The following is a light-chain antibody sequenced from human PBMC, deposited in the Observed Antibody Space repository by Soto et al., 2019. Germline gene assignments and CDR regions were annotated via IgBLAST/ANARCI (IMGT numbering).Light chain of an antibody. CDR1: SSDVGNYNL. CDR3: CSYAGSITLYV. Sequence: QSALTQAASVSGSPGQSITISCTGTSSDVGNYNLVSWYQQHPGKAPKLIIYEGNKRPSGVSNRFSGSKSGNMVSLTISGLQAEDEADYYCCSYAGSITLYVFGTGTKVTVL. V-gene: IGLV2-23*01. J-gene: IGLJ1*01. CDR2: EGN.